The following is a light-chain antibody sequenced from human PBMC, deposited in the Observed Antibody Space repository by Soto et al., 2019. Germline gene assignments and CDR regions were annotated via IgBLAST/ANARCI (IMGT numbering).Light chain of an antibody. V-gene: IGLV2-14*03. CDR2: DVS. CDR1: SSDIGDYKY. CDR3: SSYTDSSFVI. J-gene: IGLJ2*01. Sequence: QSALTQPASVSGSPGQSITISCTGTSSDIGDYKYVSWYKQHPGKAPKLMIYDVSNRPSGVSNRFSGSKSGNTASLTISGLQAEDEADYYCSSYTDSSFVIFGGGTKLTFL.